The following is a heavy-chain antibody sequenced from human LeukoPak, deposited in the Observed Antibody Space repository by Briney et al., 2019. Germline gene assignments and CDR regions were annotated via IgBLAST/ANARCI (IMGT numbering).Heavy chain of an antibody. Sequence: SVKVSCKASGGTFNSFAISWLRQAPGQGLEWMGGIIPIFGTANYAQKFQGRVTITTDESTSTAYMELSSLRSEDTAVYYCARARSKSSSYDFDYWGQGTLVTVSS. CDR3: ARARSKSSSYDFDY. CDR2: IIPIFGTA. CDR1: GGTFNSFA. D-gene: IGHD6-6*01. V-gene: IGHV1-69*05. J-gene: IGHJ4*02.